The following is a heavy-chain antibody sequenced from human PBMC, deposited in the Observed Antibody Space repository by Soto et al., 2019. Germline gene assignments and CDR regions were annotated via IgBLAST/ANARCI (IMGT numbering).Heavy chain of an antibody. V-gene: IGHV3-30*02. J-gene: IGHJ4*02. CDR2: MSYDGSDT. Sequence: GGSLRLSCVGSGFMFSNNVMHWVRQTPGKGLEWVAFMSYDGSDTFYADSVKGRFTISRDNSKNTLFLHMSNLRAEDTAMYYCTIVRVADSALDHWGQGTLVTVSS. CDR3: TIVRVADSALDH. CDR1: GFMFSNNV. D-gene: IGHD3-10*02.